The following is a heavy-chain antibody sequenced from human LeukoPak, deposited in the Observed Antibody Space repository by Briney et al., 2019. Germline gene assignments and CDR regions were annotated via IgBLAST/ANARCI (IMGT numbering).Heavy chain of an antibody. D-gene: IGHD1-26*01. CDR2: IDTSGSA. V-gene: IGHV4-4*07. CDR1: AVSISSYY. Sequence: SETLSLTCSVSAVSISSYYWTWIRQSAGRGLEWIGRIDTSGSANYNPSLKSRVTMSADTSNNQFSLKLMSVTAADTAVYYCARGQWEIDYWGQGTLVTVSP. J-gene: IGHJ4*02. CDR3: ARGQWEIDY.